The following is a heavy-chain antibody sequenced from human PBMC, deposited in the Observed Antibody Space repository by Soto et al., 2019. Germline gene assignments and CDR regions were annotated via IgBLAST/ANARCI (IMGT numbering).Heavy chain of an antibody. Sequence: SETLSLTCTVSGGSISSYYWSWIRQPPGKGLEWIGYIYYSGSTNYNPSLKSRVTISVDTSKNQFSLKLSSVTAADTAVYYCAGGGGGIDYWGQGTLVTVSS. D-gene: IGHD3-10*01. J-gene: IGHJ4*02. V-gene: IGHV4-59*01. CDR1: GGSISSYY. CDR2: IYYSGST. CDR3: AGGGGGIDY.